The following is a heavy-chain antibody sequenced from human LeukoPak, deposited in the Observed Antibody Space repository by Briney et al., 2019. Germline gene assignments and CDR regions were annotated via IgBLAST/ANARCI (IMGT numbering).Heavy chain of an antibody. V-gene: IGHV3-11*01. J-gene: IGHJ4*02. CDR3: ARGKGDSSGYYYAYYFDY. CDR1: GFTFSDYY. Sequence: GGSLRLSCAASGFTFSDYYMSWIRQAPGKGLEWVSYISSSGSTIYYADSVKGRFTISRDNAKNSLYLQLNSLRAEDTAVYYCARGKGDSSGYYYAYYFDYWGQGTLVTVSS. D-gene: IGHD3-22*01. CDR2: ISSSGSTI.